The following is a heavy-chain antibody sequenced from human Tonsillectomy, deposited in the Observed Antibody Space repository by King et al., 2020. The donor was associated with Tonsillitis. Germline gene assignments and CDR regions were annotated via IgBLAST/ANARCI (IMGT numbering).Heavy chain of an antibody. V-gene: IGHV2-5*01. CDR2: IYWNDDK. J-gene: IGHJ3*02. CDR3: AQRGITIFGGVGPDAFDI. D-gene: IGHD3-3*01. CDR1: GFSLSTSGVG. Sequence: TLKESGPTLVKPTQTLTLTCTFSGFSLSTSGVGVGWIRQPPGQALEWLALIYWNDDKRYSPSLKSRLTITKDTSKNQVVLTMTNMDPVDTATYYCAQRGITIFGGVGPDAFDIWGEGTMVTVSS.